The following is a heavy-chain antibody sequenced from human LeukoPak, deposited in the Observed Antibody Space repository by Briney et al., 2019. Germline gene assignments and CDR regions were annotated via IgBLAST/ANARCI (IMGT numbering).Heavy chain of an antibody. V-gene: IGHV4-39*07. Sequence: SETLSLTCTVSGGSISSSSYYWGWIRQPPGKGLEWIGSIYYSGSTYYNPSLKSRVTISVDTSKNQFSLNLTSVSAADTALYFCAKVDGGGGDYGFDSWGQGTLVTVSS. CDR1: GGSISSSSYY. D-gene: IGHD4-17*01. J-gene: IGHJ4*02. CDR2: IYYSGST. CDR3: AKVDGGGGDYGFDS.